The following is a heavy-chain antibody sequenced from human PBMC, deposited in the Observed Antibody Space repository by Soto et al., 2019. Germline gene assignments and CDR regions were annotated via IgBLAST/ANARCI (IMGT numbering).Heavy chain of an antibody. CDR1: GYTFTSYY. CDR2: INPSGGST. CDR3: ERCGSGYCSGGSCYSAYGMDV. D-gene: IGHD2-15*01. Sequence: QVQLVQSGAEVKKPGASVKVSCKASGYTFTSYYMHWVRQAPGQGLEWMGIINPSGGSTSYAQKFQGKVTMTRDTSTSTVYMELSSLRSEDTAVYYCERCGSGYCSGGSCYSAYGMDVWGQGTTVTVSS. V-gene: IGHV1-46*01. J-gene: IGHJ6*02.